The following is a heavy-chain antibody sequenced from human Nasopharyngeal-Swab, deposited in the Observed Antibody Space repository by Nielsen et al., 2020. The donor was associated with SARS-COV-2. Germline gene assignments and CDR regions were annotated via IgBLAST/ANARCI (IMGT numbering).Heavy chain of an antibody. Sequence: SETLSLTCAVYGGSFSGYYWSWIRQPPGKGLEWIGEINHSGSTNYNPSLKSRVTISVDTSKNQFSLKLSSVTAADTAAYYCARGHYRSYYYDSSGYYYFFDYWGQGTLVTVSS. CDR2: INHSGST. J-gene: IGHJ4*02. CDR1: GGSFSGYY. V-gene: IGHV4-34*01. CDR3: ARGHYRSYYYDSSGYYYFFDY. D-gene: IGHD3-22*01.